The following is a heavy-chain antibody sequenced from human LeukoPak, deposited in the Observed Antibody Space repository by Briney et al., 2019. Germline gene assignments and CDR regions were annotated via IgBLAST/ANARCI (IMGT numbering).Heavy chain of an antibody. CDR3: ASGYARTIDY. D-gene: IGHD2-2*01. Sequence: SETLSLTCTDSGGSISSYYWSWIRQPAGKGLEWIWRIYTSGSTNYNPSVKSRVTMSVDTSKNQFSLKLSSVTAADTAVYYCASGYARTIDYWGQGTLVTVSS. J-gene: IGHJ4*02. CDR2: IYTSGST. V-gene: IGHV4-4*07. CDR1: GGSISSYY.